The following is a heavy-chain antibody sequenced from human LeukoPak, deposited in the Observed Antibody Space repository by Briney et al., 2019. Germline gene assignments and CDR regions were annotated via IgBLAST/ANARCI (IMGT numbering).Heavy chain of an antibody. Sequence: PGGALRLSCAASGFTFSSYEMNWVRPAPGRGLEWVSYMSSSGNTVFYAASVKGRFTITRDNAKNSLYLQMNSLRAEDTAVYFCARDRPGGSSWSWFDPWGQGTLVTVSS. CDR3: ARDRPGGSSWSWFDP. CDR2: MSSSGNTV. V-gene: IGHV3-48*03. D-gene: IGHD6-13*01. CDR1: GFTFSSYE. J-gene: IGHJ5*02.